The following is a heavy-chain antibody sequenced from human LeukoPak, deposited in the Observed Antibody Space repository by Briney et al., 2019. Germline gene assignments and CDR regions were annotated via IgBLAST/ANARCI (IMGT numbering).Heavy chain of an antibody. CDR3: VKDIGGAVAGTFDY. D-gene: IGHD6-19*01. CDR2: ISWNSFNI. J-gene: IGHJ4*02. Sequence: PGGSLRLSCAASGITFHDHAIHWVRQAPGKGLEWVSGISWNSFNIGYADSVKGRFTISRDNAKNFLYLQMNSLRPEDTAFYYCVKDIGGAVAGTFDYWGQGTLVTVSS. CDR1: GITFHDHA. V-gene: IGHV3-9*01.